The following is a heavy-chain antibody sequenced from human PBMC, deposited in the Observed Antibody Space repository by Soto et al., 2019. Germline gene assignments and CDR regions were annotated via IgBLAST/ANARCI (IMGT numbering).Heavy chain of an antibody. D-gene: IGHD2-2*01. CDR1: GGTFSSYA. CDR2: IIPIFGTA. Sequence: QVQLVQSGAEVKKPGSSVKVSCKASGGTFSSYAISWVRQAPGQGLEWMGGIIPIFGTANYAQKFQGRVXITADESTSTXXMXQIXLRSEDTAVYYCARDSYGMSTSCYGNRYYYYGMDVWGQGTTVTVSS. J-gene: IGHJ6*02. CDR3: ARDSYGMSTSCYGNRYYYYGMDV. V-gene: IGHV1-69*12.